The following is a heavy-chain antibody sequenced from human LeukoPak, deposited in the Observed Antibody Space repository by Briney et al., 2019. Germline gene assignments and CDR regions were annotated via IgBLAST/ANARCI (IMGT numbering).Heavy chain of an antibody. V-gene: IGHV3-30-3*01. CDR1: GFTFSSYA. CDR3: AREGVAGRGRYFDY. D-gene: IGHD6-19*01. J-gene: IGHJ4*02. Sequence: GGSLRLSCAASGFTFSSYAMHWVRQAPGKGLEWAAVISYDGSNKYYADSVKGRFTISRDNSKNTLYLQMNSLRAEDTAVYYCAREGVAGRGRYFDYWGQGTLVTVSS. CDR2: ISYDGSNK.